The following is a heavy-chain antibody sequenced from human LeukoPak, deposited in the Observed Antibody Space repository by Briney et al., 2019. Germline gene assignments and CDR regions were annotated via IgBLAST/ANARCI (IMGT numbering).Heavy chain of an antibody. J-gene: IGHJ4*02. CDR3: AKSLLVFYYFDY. CDR1: GFTFSSYA. V-gene: IGHV3-23*01. CDR2: ISGSGGST. D-gene: IGHD6-6*01. Sequence: GGSLRLSCAASGFTFSSYAMSWVRQALGKGLEWVSAISGSGGSTYYADSAKGRFTISRDNSKNTLYLQMNSLRAEDTAVYYCAKSLLVFYYFDYWGQGTLVTVSS.